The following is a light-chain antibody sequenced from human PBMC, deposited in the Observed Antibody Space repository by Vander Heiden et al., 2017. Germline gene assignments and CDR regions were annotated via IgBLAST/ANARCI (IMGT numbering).Light chain of an antibody. V-gene: IGLV2-8*01. CDR1: SSNVGGYNY. Sequence: QSALTQPTPASASPGPSVTISCTGTSSNVGGYNYVSWYQLHPGKAPKLMIYEVSKRPSGVPDRFSGSKSGNAASLTVSVLQAEDEADYYCSSYAGSNNVVFGGGTKLTVL. J-gene: IGLJ2*01. CDR3: SSYAGSNNVV. CDR2: EVS.